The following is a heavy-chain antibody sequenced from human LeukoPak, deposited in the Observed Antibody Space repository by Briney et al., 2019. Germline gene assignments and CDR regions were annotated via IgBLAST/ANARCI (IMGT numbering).Heavy chain of an antibody. CDR1: GGTFSSYG. D-gene: IGHD2-8*01. J-gene: IGHJ3*02. CDR3: AREGNGQEGDDAFDI. Sequence: SVTVSFKASGGTFSSYGISWVRQAPGQGLEWMGGVIPIFGTANYAQKFQSRVTITADESTSTAYMELSSLRSEDTAVYYCAREGNGQEGDDAFDIWGQGTMVTVSS. CDR2: VIPIFGTA. V-gene: IGHV1-69*13.